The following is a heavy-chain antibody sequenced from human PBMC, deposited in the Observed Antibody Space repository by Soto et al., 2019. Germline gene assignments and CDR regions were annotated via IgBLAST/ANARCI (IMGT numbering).Heavy chain of an antibody. CDR3: ARAHGDYGNDC. V-gene: IGHV1-2*02. CDR1: GYNFNGYY. J-gene: IGHJ4*02. CDR2: NNPNSGGT. Sequence: ASVKVSCKASGYNFNGYYMHWVRQAPGQGLEWMGWNNPNSGGTNYAQKFQGRVTMTGDTSISTAYMELSRLTSDDTAVYYCARAHGDYGNDCWGQGTLVTVSS. D-gene: IGHD4-17*01.